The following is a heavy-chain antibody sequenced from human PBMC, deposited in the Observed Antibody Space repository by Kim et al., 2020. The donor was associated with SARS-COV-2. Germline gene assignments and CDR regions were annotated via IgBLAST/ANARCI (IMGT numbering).Heavy chain of an antibody. CDR3: ARPWDY. CDR2: YHRRST. J-gene: IGHJ4*02. Sequence: YHRRSTYSTPSRKSRVTISVATSKNQFSLKLSSVTAADTAVYYCARPWDYWGQGTLVTVSS. V-gene: IGHV4-39*01.